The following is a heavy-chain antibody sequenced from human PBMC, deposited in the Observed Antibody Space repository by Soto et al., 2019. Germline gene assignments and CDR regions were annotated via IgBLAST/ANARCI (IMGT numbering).Heavy chain of an antibody. CDR1: GFTFSSYA. CDR2: ISASGDST. J-gene: IGHJ4*02. D-gene: IGHD3-22*01. V-gene: IGHV3-23*01. CDR3: AKDPNYYDSSAYRDY. Sequence: GGSLRLSCAASGFTFSSYAMSWVRQAPGKGLEWVSAISASGDSTYYADSVKARFTISRDNSKNTLYLQMNSLRAEDTAVYYCAKDPNYYDSSAYRDYWGQGTLVTVSS.